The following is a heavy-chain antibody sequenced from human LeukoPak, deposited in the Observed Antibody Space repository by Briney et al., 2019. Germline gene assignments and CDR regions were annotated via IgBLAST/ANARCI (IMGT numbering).Heavy chain of an antibody. D-gene: IGHD3-22*01. Sequence: SETLSLTCTVSGGSISSYYWSWIRQPPGKGLEWIGYIYYSGSTNYNPSLKSRVTISVDTSKNQFSLKLSSVTAADTAVYYCARLPNSSGYYIDYWGQGTLVTVSS. CDR2: IYYSGST. J-gene: IGHJ4*02. CDR1: GGSISSYY. V-gene: IGHV4-59*01. CDR3: ARLPNSSGYYIDY.